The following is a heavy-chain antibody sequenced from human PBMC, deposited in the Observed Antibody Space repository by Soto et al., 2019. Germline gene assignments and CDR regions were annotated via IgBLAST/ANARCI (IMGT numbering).Heavy chain of an antibody. D-gene: IGHD1-7*01. Sequence: VKFKGPAPGRGNLPRTLSFPCPVSGASISSYYGGGSRSPQGRGLEWIGYIYYSGSTNYNPSLKSRVTISVDTSKNQFSLKLSSVTAADTAVYYCARGLELQSYYYYGMDVWGQGTTVTVSS. CDR2: IYYSGST. CDR1: GASISSYY. CDR3: ARGLELQSYYYYGMDV. V-gene: IGHV4-59*01. J-gene: IGHJ6*02.